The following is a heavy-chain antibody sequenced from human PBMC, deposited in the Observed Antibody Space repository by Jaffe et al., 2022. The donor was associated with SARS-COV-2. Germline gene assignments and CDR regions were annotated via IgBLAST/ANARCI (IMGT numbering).Heavy chain of an antibody. CDR2: IRTKDNGETA. V-gene: IGHV3-49*04. CDR3: SRVERRSAYNWFDP. Sequence: EVLLEESGGGLVQPGRSLTLSCTVSGLNFGEYPMNWVRQAPGKGLEWVGFIRTKDNGETADYAASVKGRFTISRDDSKSIAYLQMNSLKSDDTAVYYCSRVERRSAYNWFDPWGQGTLVTVSS. CDR1: GLNFGEYP. J-gene: IGHJ5*02. D-gene: IGHD1-26*01.